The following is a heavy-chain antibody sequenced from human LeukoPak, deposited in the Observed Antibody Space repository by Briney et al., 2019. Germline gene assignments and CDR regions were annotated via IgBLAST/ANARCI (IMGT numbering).Heavy chain of an antibody. CDR1: GFTFSSYE. J-gene: IGHJ4*02. V-gene: IGHV3-48*03. CDR3: ARETPPVGGSHDDYDY. CDR2: ISSSGSTM. Sequence: HPGGSLRLSCAASGFTFSSYEMNWVRQAPGKGLEWVSYISSSGSTMYYADSVKGRFTISRDNAKNSLYLQMNSLRAEDTAVYYCARETPPVGGSHDDYDYWGQGTLVTVSS. D-gene: IGHD1-26*01.